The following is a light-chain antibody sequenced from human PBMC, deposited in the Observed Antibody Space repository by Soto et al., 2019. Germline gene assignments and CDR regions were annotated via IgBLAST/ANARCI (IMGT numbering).Light chain of an antibody. CDR2: QDT. Sequence: SYELTQPSSVSVSPGQTASITCSGDKLGNKYACWYQQKPGQSPVLVMYQDTKRPSGIPERFSGSNSGNTATLTISGTQAMDGADYYCQVWDSNTYVFGTGTKVTVL. CDR3: QVWDSNTYV. J-gene: IGLJ1*01. V-gene: IGLV3-1*01. CDR1: KLGNKY.